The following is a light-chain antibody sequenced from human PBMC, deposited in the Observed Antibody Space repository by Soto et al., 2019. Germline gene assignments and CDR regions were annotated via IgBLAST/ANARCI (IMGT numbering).Light chain of an antibody. Sequence: QSALTQPASVSGSPGQSITISCTGTSSDVGGYNYVSWHQQHPGKAPKLMIYDVSNRPSGVSNRFSGSKSGNTASLTISGLQAEDEADYYCSSYTSSSTLYVVFGGGIKLTVL. V-gene: IGLV2-14*01. J-gene: IGLJ2*01. CDR3: SSYTSSSTLYVV. CDR2: DVS. CDR1: SSDVGGYNY.